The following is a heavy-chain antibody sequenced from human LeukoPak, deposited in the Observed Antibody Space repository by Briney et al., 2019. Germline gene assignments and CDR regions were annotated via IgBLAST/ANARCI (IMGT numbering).Heavy chain of an antibody. CDR2: ISGSTSNI. Sequence: GGSLRLSCAASGFTFTTYSMNWVRQAPGKGLEWVSYISGSTSNIKYADSVMGRFTISRDNAKNSLYLQMNSLRDEDTAVYYCARDLYGDYSLDYWGQGTLVTVSS. CDR3: ARDLYGDYSLDY. D-gene: IGHD4-17*01. V-gene: IGHV3-48*02. J-gene: IGHJ4*02. CDR1: GFTFTTYS.